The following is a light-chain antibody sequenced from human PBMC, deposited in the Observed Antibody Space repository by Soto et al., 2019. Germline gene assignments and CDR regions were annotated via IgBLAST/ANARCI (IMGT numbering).Light chain of an antibody. Sequence: DIVMTQSPDSLAVSLGERATSNCKSSQSVLYSPNNKNYIAWYQQKPGQPPKLLVYWASTRESGVPDRFSGSGSETDFTLTINSLQAEDVAVYYCRQYINAPQTFGQGTKVEIK. CDR1: QSVLYSPNNKNY. V-gene: IGKV4-1*01. J-gene: IGKJ1*01. CDR2: WAS. CDR3: RQYINAPQT.